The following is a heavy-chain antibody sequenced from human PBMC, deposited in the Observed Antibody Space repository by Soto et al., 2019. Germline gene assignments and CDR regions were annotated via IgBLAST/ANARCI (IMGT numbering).Heavy chain of an antibody. J-gene: IGHJ6*02. CDR1: GYTFTGYY. V-gene: IGHV1-2*02. CDR3: ARPTGYQLPPMDV. CDR2: INPNSGGT. D-gene: IGHD2-2*01. Sequence: ASVKVSCNASGYTFTGYYIHWVRQAPGQGLEWMGWINPNSGGTNYAQKFQGRVTMTRDTSISTAYMELSSLRSDDTAVYYCARPTGYQLPPMDVWGQGTTVTVSS.